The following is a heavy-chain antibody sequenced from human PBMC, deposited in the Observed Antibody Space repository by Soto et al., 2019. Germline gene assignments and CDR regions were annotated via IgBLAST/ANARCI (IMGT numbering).Heavy chain of an antibody. Sequence: SVKVSCKASAGTFSSYAISWVRQAPGQGLEWMGGIIPIFGTANYAQKFQGRVTITADESTSTAYMELSSLRSEDTAVYYCARTRGYRYGHSNWFDPWGQGTLVTVSS. V-gene: IGHV1-69*13. CDR1: AGTFSSYA. CDR2: IIPIFGTA. D-gene: IGHD5-18*01. J-gene: IGHJ5*02. CDR3: ARTRGYRYGHSNWFDP.